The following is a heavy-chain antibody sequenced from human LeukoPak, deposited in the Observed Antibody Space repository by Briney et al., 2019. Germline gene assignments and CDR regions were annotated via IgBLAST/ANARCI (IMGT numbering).Heavy chain of an antibody. J-gene: IGHJ3*02. Sequence: GGSLRLSCAASGFSFSSYAMHWVRQAPGKGLEWVAVISYDGSNKYYADSVKGRFTISRDNSKNTLYLQMNSLRAEDTAVCYCATYATWGPFDAFDIWGQGTMVTVSS. V-gene: IGHV3-30-3*01. D-gene: IGHD7-27*01. CDR3: ATYATWGPFDAFDI. CDR2: ISYDGSNK. CDR1: GFSFSSYA.